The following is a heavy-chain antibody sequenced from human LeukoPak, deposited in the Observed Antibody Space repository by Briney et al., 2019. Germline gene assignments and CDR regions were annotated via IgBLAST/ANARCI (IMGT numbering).Heavy chain of an antibody. CDR1: GFTFSDYY. V-gene: IGHV3-11*04. CDR2: ISSSGSTI. CDR3: ARDDHYNYYYMDV. J-gene: IGHJ6*03. Sequence: GGSLRLSCAATGFTFSDYYMSWIRQAPGKGLEWVSYISSSGSTIYYADSVKGRFTISRDNAKNSLYLQMNSLRAEDTAVYYCARDDHYNYYYMDVWGKGTTVTVSS.